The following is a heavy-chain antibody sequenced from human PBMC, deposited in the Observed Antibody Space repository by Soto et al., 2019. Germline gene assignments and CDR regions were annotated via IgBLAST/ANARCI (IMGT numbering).Heavy chain of an antibody. CDR1: GYTFTSYY. V-gene: IGHV1-46*01. J-gene: IGHJ6*02. D-gene: IGHD6-6*01. CDR2: INASGGST. CDR3: ARPRIAARPKADYYYYGMDV. Sequence: GASVKVSCKASGYTFTSYYMHWVRQAPGQGLEWMGIINASGGSTSYAQKFQGRVTMTRDTSTSTVYMELSSLRSEDTAVYYCARPRIAARPKADYYYYGMDVWGQGTTITVSS.